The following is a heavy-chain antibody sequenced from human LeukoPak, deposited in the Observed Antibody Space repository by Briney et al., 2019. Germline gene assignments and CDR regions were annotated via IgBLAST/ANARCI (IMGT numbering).Heavy chain of an antibody. Sequence: PGGPLRLSCAASGFAFSTYAMSWVRQAPGKGLEWVSGISGSGGSTYYADSVKGRFTISRDNSKNTLYLQMNSLIAGDTAIYYCAKNRALHEIDYWGQGTLVTVSS. CDR2: ISGSGGST. J-gene: IGHJ4*02. V-gene: IGHV3-23*01. CDR3: AKNRALHEIDY. D-gene: IGHD2-21*01. CDR1: GFAFSTYA.